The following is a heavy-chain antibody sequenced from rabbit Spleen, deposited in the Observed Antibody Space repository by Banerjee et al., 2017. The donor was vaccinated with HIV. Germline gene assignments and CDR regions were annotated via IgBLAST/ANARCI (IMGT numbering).Heavy chain of an antibody. J-gene: IGHJ4*01. V-gene: IGHV1S40*01. Sequence: QSLEESGGGLVKPGASLTLTCIASGVSFSGNSYMCWVRQAPGKGLEWIACIDTGSSGFTYFASWAKGRFTISKTSSTTVTLQMTSLTVADTATYFCARDAGSGHYIDAYFDLWGPGTLVTVS. CDR2: IDTGSSGFT. D-gene: IGHD8-1*01. CDR3: ARDAGSGHYIDAYFDL. CDR1: GVSFSGNSY.